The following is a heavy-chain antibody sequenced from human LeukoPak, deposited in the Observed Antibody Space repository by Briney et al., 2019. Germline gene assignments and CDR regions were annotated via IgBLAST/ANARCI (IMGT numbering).Heavy chain of an antibody. CDR1: GGSFSGYY. J-gene: IGHJ4*02. V-gene: IGHV4-34*01. Sequence: PSETLSLTCAVYGGSFSGYYWSWIRQPPGKGLEWIGEINHSGSTNYNPSLKSRVTISVDTSKNQFSLKLSSVTAADTAVYYCARSLVRGVMRRNYFDYWGQGTLVTVSS. D-gene: IGHD3-10*01. CDR3: ARSLVRGVMRRNYFDY. CDR2: INHSGST.